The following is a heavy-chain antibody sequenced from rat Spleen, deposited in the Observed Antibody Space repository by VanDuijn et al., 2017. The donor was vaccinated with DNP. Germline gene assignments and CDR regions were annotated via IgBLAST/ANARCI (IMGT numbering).Heavy chain of an antibody. V-gene: IGHV5-46*01. Sequence: EVQLVESGGGLVQPGRSMKLSCTASGFTFSSFPMAWVRQVPGKGLEWVATIHSDGSNTWYRDSVRGRFTISRDNAKNTLYLQMNSLRSEDTATYYCARGGRSYFDYWGQGVMVTVSS. J-gene: IGHJ2*01. CDR1: GFTFSSFP. D-gene: IGHD1-11*01. CDR2: IHSDGSNT. CDR3: ARGGRSYFDY.